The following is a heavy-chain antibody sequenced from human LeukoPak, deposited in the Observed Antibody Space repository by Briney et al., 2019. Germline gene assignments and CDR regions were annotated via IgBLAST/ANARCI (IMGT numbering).Heavy chain of an antibody. Sequence: ASVRVSCKASGYTFTAHYIHWVRQAPGQGLEWMGCINPNTGGTNYAQKFQGRVTMTSDTSTTTAYMGLSSLSSDDTAVYFCSRSSAAAGAVGYWGQGTLVTVSS. J-gene: IGHJ4*02. CDR2: INPNTGGT. V-gene: IGHV1-2*02. D-gene: IGHD6-13*01. CDR3: SRSSAAAGAVGY. CDR1: GYTFTAHY.